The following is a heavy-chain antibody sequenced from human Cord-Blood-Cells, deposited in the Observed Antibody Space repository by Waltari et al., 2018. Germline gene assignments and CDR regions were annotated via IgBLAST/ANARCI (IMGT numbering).Heavy chain of an antibody. D-gene: IGHD7-27*01. CDR1: GYTFTSYA. V-gene: IGHV1-8*01. CDR2: NNPNRLKP. Sequence: QVQLVQSGAEVKKPGASVKVSCTASGYTFTSYAINWVRQATGQGLEWMGSNNPNRLKPGYAQQSQGRVTTTRNTPIGPAYRGLGGLRSEDTAGYYWGRDRCTRASWGTLFAVDIWGQETMVTVSS. J-gene: IGHJ3*02. CDR3: GRDRCTRASWGTLFAVDI.